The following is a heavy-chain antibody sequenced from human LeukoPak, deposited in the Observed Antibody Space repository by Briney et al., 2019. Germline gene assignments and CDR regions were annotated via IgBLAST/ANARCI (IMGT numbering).Heavy chain of an antibody. CDR2: ISRGGDVT. D-gene: IGHD2-15*01. V-gene: IGHV3-23*01. J-gene: IGHJ4*02. Sequence: GGSLRISCAAPGFTFSTYAMTWVRQAPGKGLEWVSLISRGGDVTYYADSVKGRFTISRDSSKNTLYLQMHSLRAEDTAVYYCAARPGEVAVPYDYWGQGTLVTVSS. CDR3: AARPGEVAVPYDY. CDR1: GFTFSTYA.